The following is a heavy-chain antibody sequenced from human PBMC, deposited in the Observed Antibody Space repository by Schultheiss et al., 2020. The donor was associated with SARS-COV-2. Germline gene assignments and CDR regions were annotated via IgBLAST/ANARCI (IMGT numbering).Heavy chain of an antibody. CDR2: ISGAGGNT. D-gene: IGHD6-19*01. V-gene: IGHV3-23*01. CDR1: GFPFRYYA. J-gene: IGHJ4*02. CDR3: AKDGLVRMKSDY. Sequence: GESLKISCAASGFPFRYYAMTWVRQAPGKGLEWVSLISGAGGNTDYADSVKGRFTISRDNSKNMLYLQMNSLRAGDTAVYYCAKDGLVRMKSDYWGQGTLVTVSS.